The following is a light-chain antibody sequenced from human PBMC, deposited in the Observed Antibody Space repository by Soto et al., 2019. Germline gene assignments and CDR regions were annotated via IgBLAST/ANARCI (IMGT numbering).Light chain of an antibody. CDR2: AAS. V-gene: IGKV1-39*01. CDR1: QSISSY. Sequence: DIQMTQTPSSLSASVGDRVTITGRSSQSISSYLNWYQQKPGKAPKLLIYAASSLQSGVPSRFSGSGSGTDFTLTISSLQPEDFATYYCQQSYSTPLITFGQGTRLEI. CDR3: QQSYSTPLIT. J-gene: IGKJ5*01.